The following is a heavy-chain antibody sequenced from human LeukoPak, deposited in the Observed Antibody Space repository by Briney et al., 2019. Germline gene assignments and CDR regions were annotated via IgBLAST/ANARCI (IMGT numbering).Heavy chain of an antibody. J-gene: IGHJ4*02. CDR3: ARGVVIAPQTFDY. CDR2: VFHSGST. Sequence: KPSETLSLTCTVSGQSMSRGYFWGWIRQPPGKGLEWIGSVFHSGSTHYNPSLKSRVSLSVDTSKNHFSLKLSSVTAADTAVYYCARGVVIAPQTFDYWGQGTLVTVSS. CDR1: GQSMSRGYF. V-gene: IGHV4-38-2*02. D-gene: IGHD2-21*01.